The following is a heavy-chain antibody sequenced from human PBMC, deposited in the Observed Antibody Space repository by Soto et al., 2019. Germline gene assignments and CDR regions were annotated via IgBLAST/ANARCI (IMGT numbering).Heavy chain of an antibody. J-gene: IGHJ6*02. Sequence: SETLSLTCTVSGDSISSYYWNWIRQPPGKGLEWVGYIYRSGSTNYNPSLKSRVTISVDTSKNQFSLKLSSVTAADTAVYYCARDRNSGYKGTYYYYGMDVWGQGTTVTVSS. V-gene: IGHV4-59*01. CDR3: ARDRNSGYKGTYYYYGMDV. D-gene: IGHD6-13*01. CDR1: GDSISSYY. CDR2: IYRSGST.